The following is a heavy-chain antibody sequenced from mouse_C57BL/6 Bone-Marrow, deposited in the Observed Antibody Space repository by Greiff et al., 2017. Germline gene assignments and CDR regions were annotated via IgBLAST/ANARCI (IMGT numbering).Heavy chain of an antibody. CDR1: GYSFTGYY. CDR2: INPNTGGT. Sequence: EVQLQQSGPELVKPGTSVKISCKASGYSFTGYYMNWVKQSPEKSLEWIGEINPNTGGTTYNQNFKAKATLTVDKSSSTAYMQLKSVTSEDSAVYYCARRGSPYWYFDVWGTGTTVTVSS. CDR3: ARRGSPYWYFDV. V-gene: IGHV1-42*01. J-gene: IGHJ1*03.